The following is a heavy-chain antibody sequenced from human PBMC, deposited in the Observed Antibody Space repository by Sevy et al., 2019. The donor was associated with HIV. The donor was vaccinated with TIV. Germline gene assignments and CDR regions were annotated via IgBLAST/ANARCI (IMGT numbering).Heavy chain of an antibody. Sequence: SETLSLTCTVFGGSISAYYWSWIRQPPGKGLEYIGYIYYTGSTNYKPSLKSRVTISVDTSKNQFSLRLTSVTAADTAIYYCARAPPVRSGDDSLNWFDPWGQGTLVTVSS. J-gene: IGHJ5*02. CDR1: GGSISAYY. CDR3: ARAPPVRSGDDSLNWFDP. V-gene: IGHV4-59*01. CDR2: IYYTGST. D-gene: IGHD5-12*01.